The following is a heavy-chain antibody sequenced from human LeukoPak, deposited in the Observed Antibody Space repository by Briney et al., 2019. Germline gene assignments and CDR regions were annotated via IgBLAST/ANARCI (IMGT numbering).Heavy chain of an antibody. CDR1: GFSISDHY. CDR2: VRNRPNGYTT. D-gene: IGHD4-17*01. V-gene: IGHV3-72*01. Sequence: QPGGSLRLSCAASGFSISDHYMDWVRQAPGKGLEWVGRVRNRPNGYTTDYGTSVKGRLTISRDDSKNSLYLQMNSLTSEDTAVYFCTRVRHGDFFDYWGQGTLVSVSS. J-gene: IGHJ4*02. CDR3: TRVRHGDFFDY.